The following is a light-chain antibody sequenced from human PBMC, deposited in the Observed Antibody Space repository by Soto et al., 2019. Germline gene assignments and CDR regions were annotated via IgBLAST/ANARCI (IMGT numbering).Light chain of an antibody. V-gene: IGKV1-5*01. J-gene: IGKJ2*01. Sequence: DIQMTQSTYTLSASVGDRVTITCRASQSISSWLAWYQQKPGKAPKLLIYDASSLESGVPSRFSGSGSGTGFTLAISCQQPDQFASYYFQQYNSYSTCGQGAKLEIK. CDR2: DAS. CDR1: QSISSW. CDR3: QQYNSYST.